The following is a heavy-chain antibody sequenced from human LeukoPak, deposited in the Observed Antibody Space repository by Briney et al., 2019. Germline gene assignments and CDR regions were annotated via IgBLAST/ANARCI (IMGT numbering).Heavy chain of an antibody. D-gene: IGHD3-10*01. Sequence: GGSLRLSCAASGFTFSSYGMHWVRQAPGKGLEWVAVISYDGSNKYYADSVKGRFTISRDNSKNTLYLQMSSLRPEDTAVYYCTAPLWFGELLVGGQGLDYWGQGTLVTVSS. CDR1: GFTFSSYG. V-gene: IGHV3-30*03. J-gene: IGHJ4*02. CDR2: ISYDGSNK. CDR3: TAPLWFGELLVGGQGLDY.